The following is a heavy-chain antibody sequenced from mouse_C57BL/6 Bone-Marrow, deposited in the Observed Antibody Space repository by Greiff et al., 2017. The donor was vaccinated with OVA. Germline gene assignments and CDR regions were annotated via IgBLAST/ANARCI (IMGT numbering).Heavy chain of an antibody. V-gene: IGHV5-2*01. CDR3: AIYYYGSSRFAY. Sequence: DVMLVESGGGLVQPGESLKLSCESNEYEFPSHDMSWVRKTPEKRLELVAAINSDGGSTYYPDTMERRFIISRDNTKKTLYLQMSSLRSEDTALYYCAIYYYGSSRFAYWGQGTLVTVSA. J-gene: IGHJ3*01. CDR1: EYEFPSHD. CDR2: INSDGGST. D-gene: IGHD1-1*01.